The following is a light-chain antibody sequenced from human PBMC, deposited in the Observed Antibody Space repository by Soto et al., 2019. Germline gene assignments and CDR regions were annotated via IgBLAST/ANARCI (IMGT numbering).Light chain of an antibody. Sequence: QSALTQPASVSGSPGQSITISCTGTSSDIGGYNYVSWYQHHPGKAPKLMIYDVMNRPSGVSNRFSDSKSGNTASLTISGLQAEDEADYYCSSYTSSSTLVFGGGTKLTVL. J-gene: IGLJ3*02. CDR3: SSYTSSSTLV. CDR1: SSDIGGYNY. V-gene: IGLV2-14*03. CDR2: DVM.